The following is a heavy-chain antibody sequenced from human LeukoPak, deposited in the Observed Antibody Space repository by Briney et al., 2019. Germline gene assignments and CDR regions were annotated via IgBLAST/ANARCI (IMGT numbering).Heavy chain of an antibody. CDR2: INHSGST. V-gene: IGHV4-34*01. J-gene: IGHJ4*02. D-gene: IGHD2-15*01. CDR1: GGSFSGYY. Sequence: SETLSLTCAVYGGSFSGYYWSWIRQPPGKGLEWIGEINHSGSTNYNPSLKSRVTISVDTSKNQFSLKLSSVTAADTAMYYCARVSCSGGSCYYFDYWGQGTLVTVSS. CDR3: ARVSCSGGSCYYFDY.